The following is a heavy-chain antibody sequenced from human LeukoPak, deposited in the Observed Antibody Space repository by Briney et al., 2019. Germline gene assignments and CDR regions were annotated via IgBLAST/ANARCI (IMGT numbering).Heavy chain of an antibody. V-gene: IGHV3-23*01. D-gene: IGHD3-22*01. Sequence: PGGSLRLSCAASGFTFSSYAMSWVRQAPGKGLEWVSAISGSGGSTYYADSVKGRFTISRDNSKNTLYLQMNSLRAEDTAVYYCATQGGYHYDSSGYFWGQGTLVTVSS. CDR3: ATQGGYHYDSSGYF. CDR1: GFTFSSYA. J-gene: IGHJ4*02. CDR2: ISGSGGST.